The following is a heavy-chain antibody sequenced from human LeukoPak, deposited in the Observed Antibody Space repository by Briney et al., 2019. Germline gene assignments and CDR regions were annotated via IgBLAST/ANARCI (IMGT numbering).Heavy chain of an antibody. CDR1: GYTFTSYG. J-gene: IGHJ4*02. CDR2: ISAYNGNT. Sequence: ASVKVSCKASGYTFTSYGISWVRQAPGQGLEWMGWISAYNGNTNYAQKLQGRVTMTTDTSTSTAYMELRSLRSDDTAVYYCARDQGRYGDYANLKGVPFDYWGQGTLVTVSS. V-gene: IGHV1-18*01. D-gene: IGHD4-17*01. CDR3: ARDQGRYGDYANLKGVPFDY.